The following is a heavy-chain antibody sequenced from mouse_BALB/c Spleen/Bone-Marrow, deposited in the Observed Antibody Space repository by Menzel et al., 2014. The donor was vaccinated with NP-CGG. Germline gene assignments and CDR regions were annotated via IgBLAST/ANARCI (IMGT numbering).Heavy chain of an antibody. Sequence: VKLVESGAELAKPGASVKMSCKASGYTFTSYWMHWVKQRPEQGLEWTGYINPSTGYTKYNQKFKDKATLTADKSSSTAYMQLSSLTSEDSAVCYCARRAYGGSYGFAYWGQGTLVTVSA. D-gene: IGHD1-1*01. J-gene: IGHJ3*01. V-gene: IGHV1-7*01. CDR2: INPSTGYT. CDR3: ARRAYGGSYGFAY. CDR1: GYTFTSYW.